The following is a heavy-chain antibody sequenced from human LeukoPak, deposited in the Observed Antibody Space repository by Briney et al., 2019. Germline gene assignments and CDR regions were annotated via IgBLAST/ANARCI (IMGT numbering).Heavy chain of an antibody. J-gene: IGHJ4*02. CDR3: ARGRVVVAAYYFDY. D-gene: IGHD2-15*01. CDR1: GFTVSSNY. V-gene: IGHV3-66*02. Sequence: GSLRLSCAASGFTVSSNYMSWVRQAPGKGLEWVSVIYSGGSTYYADSVKGRFTISRDSSKNTLYLQMNSLRAEDTAVYYCARGRVVVAAYYFDYWGQGTLVTVSS. CDR2: IYSGGST.